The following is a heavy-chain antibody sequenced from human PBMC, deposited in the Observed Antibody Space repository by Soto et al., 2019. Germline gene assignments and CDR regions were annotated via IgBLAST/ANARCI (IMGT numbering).Heavy chain of an antibody. D-gene: IGHD5-18*01. CDR1: GFTFSSYG. J-gene: IGHJ6*02. CDR3: ARDRGLGQLWSGYYYGMDV. Sequence: QVQLVESGGGVVQPGRSLRLSCAASGFTFSSYGMHWVRQAPGKGLEWVAVISYDGSNKYYADSVKGRFTISRDNSKNTLYLQMNSLRAEDTAVYYCARDRGLGQLWSGYYYGMDVWGQGTTVTVSS. CDR2: ISYDGSNK. V-gene: IGHV3-30*03.